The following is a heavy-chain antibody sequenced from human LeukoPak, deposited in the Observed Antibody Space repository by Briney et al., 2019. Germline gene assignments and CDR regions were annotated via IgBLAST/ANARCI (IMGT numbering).Heavy chain of an antibody. CDR3: AREGPTDIVVVVAAIDY. J-gene: IGHJ4*02. Sequence: GGSPRLSCAAPGFTFDDYGMSWVRQAPGKGLEWVSGINWNGGSTGYADSVKGRFTISRDNAKNSLYLQMNSLRAEDTAVYYCAREGPTDIVVVVAAIDYWGQGTLVTVSS. V-gene: IGHV3-20*04. D-gene: IGHD2-15*01. CDR1: GFTFDDYG. CDR2: INWNGGST.